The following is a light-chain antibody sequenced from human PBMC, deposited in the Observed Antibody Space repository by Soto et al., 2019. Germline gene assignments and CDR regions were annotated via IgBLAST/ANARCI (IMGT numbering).Light chain of an antibody. CDR2: GNS. Sequence: QSVLTQPPSVSGAPGQRVTISCTGSGSNIGAGYDVHWYQQLPGAAPKFLIYGNSNRPSGVPDRFSGSKSGTSASLAITGLQAEDEADYYCQSYDSSLSGYDFGTGTKVTVL. CDR1: GSNIGAGYD. J-gene: IGLJ1*01. CDR3: QSYDSSLSGYD. V-gene: IGLV1-40*01.